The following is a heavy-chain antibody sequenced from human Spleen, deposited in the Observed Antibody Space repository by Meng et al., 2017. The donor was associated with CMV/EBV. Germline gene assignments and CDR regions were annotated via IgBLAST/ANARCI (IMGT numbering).Heavy chain of an antibody. V-gene: IGHV1-18*01. CDR1: GYTFTSYD. J-gene: IGHJ5*02. CDR3: ARDIRHSSSPVNWFDP. Sequence: ASVKVSCKASGYTFTSYDINWVRQATGQGLEWMGWISAYNGNTNYAQKLQGRVTMTTDTSTSTAYMELRSLRSDDTAVYYCARDIRHSSSPVNWFDPWGQGTLVTVSS. D-gene: IGHD6-13*01. CDR2: ISAYNGNT.